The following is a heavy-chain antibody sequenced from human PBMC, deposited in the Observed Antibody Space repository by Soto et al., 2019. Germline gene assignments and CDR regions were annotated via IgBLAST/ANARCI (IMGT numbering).Heavy chain of an antibody. CDR1: GASFSDYH. D-gene: IGHD2-2*02. CDR3: TKQKGDSRTYTGMDV. J-gene: IGHJ6*02. CDR2: INDGGST. V-gene: IGHV4-34*01. Sequence: SETLSLTCAVYGASFSDYHCHWIRQDTGKGLEWIGEINDGGSTNYNPSLKSRVTITIDTSKNQFSLQLNSVTPEDTAVYYCTKQKGDSRTYTGMDVWGQGTTVTVSS.